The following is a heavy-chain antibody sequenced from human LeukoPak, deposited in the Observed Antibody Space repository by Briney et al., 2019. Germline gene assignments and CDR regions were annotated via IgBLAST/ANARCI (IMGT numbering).Heavy chain of an antibody. Sequence: ASVKVSCKASGYTFNGYYMHWVRQAPGQGLEWMGWINPNSGDTNYAQKFQGRVTMTRDMSISTAYMEQSRLRSDDTAMYYCARGKNWLDAFDIWGQGTVVTVSS. CDR3: ARGKNWLDAFDI. CDR2: INPNSGDT. CDR1: GYTFNGYY. J-gene: IGHJ3*02. D-gene: IGHD1-1*01. V-gene: IGHV1-2*02.